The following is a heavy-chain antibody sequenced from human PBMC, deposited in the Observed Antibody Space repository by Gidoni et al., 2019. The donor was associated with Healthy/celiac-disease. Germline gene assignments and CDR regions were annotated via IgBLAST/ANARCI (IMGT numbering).Heavy chain of an antibody. CDR3: ARDLMATMAPRWHFQH. CDR2: INPSGGST. D-gene: IGHD5-12*01. V-gene: IGHV1-46*03. Sequence: QVQLVQSGAEVKKPGASVKVSCKASGYTFTSYYMHWVRQAPGQGLEWMGIINPSGGSTSYAQKFQGRVTMTRDTSTSTVYMELSSLRSEDTAVYYCARDLMATMAPRWHFQHWGQGTLVTVSS. CDR1: GYTFTSYY. J-gene: IGHJ1*01.